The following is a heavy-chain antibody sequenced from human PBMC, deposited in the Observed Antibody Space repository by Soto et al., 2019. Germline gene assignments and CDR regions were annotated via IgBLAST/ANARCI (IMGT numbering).Heavy chain of an antibody. Sequence: ASVKVSCKASGYTLTSYAMHWVRQAPGQKLEWMGWINAGNGNTKYSQKLQGRVTMTTDTSTSTAYMELRSLRSDDTAVYYCARATEIVVVPAAFDYWGQGTLVTVSS. V-gene: IGHV1-3*01. CDR2: INAGNGNT. D-gene: IGHD2-2*01. CDR3: ARATEIVVVPAAFDY. J-gene: IGHJ4*02. CDR1: GYTLTSYA.